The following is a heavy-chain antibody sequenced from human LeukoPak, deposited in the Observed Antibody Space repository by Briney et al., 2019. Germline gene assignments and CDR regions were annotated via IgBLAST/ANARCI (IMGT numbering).Heavy chain of an antibody. Sequence: SETPSLTCAVYGGSFSGYYWSWIRQPPGKGLEWIGEINHSGSTNYNPSLKSRVTISVDTSKNQFSLKLSSVTAADTAVYYCARVSQYCTGGSCYSHDAFDIWGQGTMVTVSS. CDR2: INHSGST. D-gene: IGHD2-15*01. CDR1: GGSFSGYY. V-gene: IGHV4-34*01. CDR3: ARVSQYCTGGSCYSHDAFDI. J-gene: IGHJ3*02.